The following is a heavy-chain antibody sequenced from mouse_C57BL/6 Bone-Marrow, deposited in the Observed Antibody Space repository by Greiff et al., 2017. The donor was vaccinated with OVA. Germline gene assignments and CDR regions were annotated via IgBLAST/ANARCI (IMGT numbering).Heavy chain of an antibody. CDR1: GYSITSGYY. Sequence: EVQLQESGPGLVKPSQSLSLTCSVTGYSITSGYYWNWIRQFPGNKPEWMGYISYDGSNNYNPSLKNRISITRDTSKNQFFLKLNSVTTEDTATYYCARDYYRYFDVWGTGTTVTVSS. D-gene: IGHD2-12*01. J-gene: IGHJ1*03. V-gene: IGHV3-6*01. CDR3: ARDYYRYFDV. CDR2: ISYDGSN.